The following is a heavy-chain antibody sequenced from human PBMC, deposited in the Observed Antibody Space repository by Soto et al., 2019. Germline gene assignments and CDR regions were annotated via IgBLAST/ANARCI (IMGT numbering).Heavy chain of an antibody. CDR2: IWYDGSNK. V-gene: IGHV3-33*01. Sequence: QVQLVESGGGLVQPGSSLRLSCAAFVFAFSTYGIHWVRQAPGRGLEWVAVIWYDGSNKYYAGSVKGRFTISRDNSKNTLYLQMESLRAEDTAVYYCARAVGTYDYLRQGPLVTVSS. CDR1: VFAFSTYG. J-gene: IGHJ4*02. D-gene: IGHD1-26*01. CDR3: ARAVGTYDY.